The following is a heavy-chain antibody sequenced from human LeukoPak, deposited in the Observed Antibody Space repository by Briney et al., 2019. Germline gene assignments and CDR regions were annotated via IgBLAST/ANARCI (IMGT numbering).Heavy chain of an antibody. J-gene: IGHJ4*02. CDR3: ARDSAYYYGSGSYSGY. D-gene: IGHD3-10*01. Sequence: PGGSLRLSCVVSDFTFSHNTMNWVRQAPGKGLGWVSSISTSSTYIYYADSVKGRFTISRDNAKNSLYLQMNSLRAEDTAVYYCARDSAYYYGSGSYSGYWGQGTLVTVSS. V-gene: IGHV3-21*01. CDR1: DFTFSHNT. CDR2: ISTSSTYI.